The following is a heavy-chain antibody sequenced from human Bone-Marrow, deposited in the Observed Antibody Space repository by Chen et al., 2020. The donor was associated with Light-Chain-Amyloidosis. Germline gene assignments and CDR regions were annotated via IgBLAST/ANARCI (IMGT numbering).Heavy chain of an antibody. CDR1: GFTFSSYS. Sequence: EVQLVESGGGLVKPGGSLRLSCAASGFTFSSYSMNWVRQAPGKGLEWGSSISSSSSYIYYADSVKGRFTISRDNAKNSLYLQMNSLRAEDTAVYYCARATLGDYYDSSGYRRLAEYFQHWGQGTLVTVSS. CDR2: ISSSSSYI. CDR3: ARATLGDYYDSSGYRRLAEYFQH. J-gene: IGHJ1*01. D-gene: IGHD3-22*01. V-gene: IGHV3-21*01.